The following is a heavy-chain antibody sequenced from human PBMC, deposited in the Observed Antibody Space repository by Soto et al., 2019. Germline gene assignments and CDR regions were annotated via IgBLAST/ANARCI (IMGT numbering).Heavy chain of an antibody. CDR2: IYHSGST. V-gene: IGHV4-4*02. J-gene: IGHJ4*02. D-gene: IGHD3-22*01. CDR1: GGTCVGGGG. CDR3: ARGSYYYDSSGYYYVGDFDY. Sequence: SVTMCLRWGVAGGTCVGGGGWRRIRQPPGKGLEWIGYIYHSGSTNYNPSLKSRVTISVDKSKNQFSLKLSSVTAADTAVYYCARGSYYYDSSGYYYVGDFDYWGQGTLVTVSS.